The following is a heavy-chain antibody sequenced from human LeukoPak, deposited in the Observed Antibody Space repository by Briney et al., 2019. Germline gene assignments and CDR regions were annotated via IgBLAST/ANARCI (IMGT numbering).Heavy chain of an antibody. CDR2: IYYSGST. Sequence: PSETLSLTCTVSGGSISSSSYYWGWIRQPPGKGLEWIGSIYYSGSTYYNPSLKSRVTISVDTSKNQFSLKLSSVTAADTAVYYCAGEAYSGYDDIAVAVHGGYYYYGMDVWGQGTTVTVSS. CDR3: AGEAYSGYDDIAVAVHGGYYYYGMDV. CDR1: GGSISSSSYY. D-gene: IGHD5-12*01. J-gene: IGHJ6*02. V-gene: IGHV4-39*01.